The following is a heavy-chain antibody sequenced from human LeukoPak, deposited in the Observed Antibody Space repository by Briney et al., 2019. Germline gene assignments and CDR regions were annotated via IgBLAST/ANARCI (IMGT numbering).Heavy chain of an antibody. D-gene: IGHD2-15*01. Sequence: GRSLRLSCAACGFTFSSYGLHWVRQAPGKGLEWVAVIWYDGSNTYYADSVKGRFTISRDNSKNTLYLQMNGLRAEDTAVYYCARGNPPHCSGGRCYDYWGHGTLVTVSS. V-gene: IGHV3-33*01. J-gene: IGHJ4*01. CDR1: GFTFSSYG. CDR2: IWYDGSNT. CDR3: ARGNPPHCSGGRCYDY.